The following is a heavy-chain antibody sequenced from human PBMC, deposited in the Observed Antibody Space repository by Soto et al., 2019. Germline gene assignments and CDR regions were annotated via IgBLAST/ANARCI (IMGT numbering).Heavy chain of an antibody. J-gene: IGHJ6*02. V-gene: IGHV3-7*01. D-gene: IGHD6-13*01. CDR1: GFTFSSYW. Sequence: GGSLSLSCAASGFTFSSYWMSWVRRAPGKGLEWVANIKQDGSEKYYVDSVKGRFTVSRDNAKNSLYLQMNSLRAEDTAVYYCARDGDVAAGTSGMDVWGQGTTVNRLL. CDR3: ARDGDVAAGTSGMDV. CDR2: IKQDGSEK.